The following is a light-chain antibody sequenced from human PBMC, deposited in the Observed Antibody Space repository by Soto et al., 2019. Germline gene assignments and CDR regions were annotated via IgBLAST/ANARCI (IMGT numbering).Light chain of an antibody. CDR1: QAIGKE. Sequence: AIQMTQSPSSLSASVGDRVIITCRASQAIGKELGWYQQTPGKAPKVLIYGASILQGGVPSRFSGSGSGTDFTLAINTLQPEDFATYYCQQSYSTPYTFGQGTKLEIK. CDR3: QQSYSTPYT. CDR2: GAS. V-gene: IGKV1-6*01. J-gene: IGKJ2*01.